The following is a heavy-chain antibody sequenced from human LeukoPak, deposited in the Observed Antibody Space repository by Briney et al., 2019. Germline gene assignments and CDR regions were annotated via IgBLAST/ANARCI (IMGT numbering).Heavy chain of an antibody. J-gene: IGHJ4*02. Sequence: SETLSLTCTVSGGSISSSSYYWSWIRQPPGKGLEWIGYISCSGSTNYNPFLKSRVTISVDTSKYQFSLNLSSVTAADTAVYYCARGNSYCSSTSCSRHYFDYWAQGTLVTVSS. V-gene: IGHV4-61*01. CDR1: GGSISSSSYY. CDR2: ISCSGST. CDR3: ARGNSYCSSTSCSRHYFDY. D-gene: IGHD2-2*01.